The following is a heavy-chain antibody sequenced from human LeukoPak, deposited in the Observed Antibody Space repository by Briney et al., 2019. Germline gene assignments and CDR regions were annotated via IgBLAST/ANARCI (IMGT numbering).Heavy chain of an antibody. V-gene: IGHV3-21*01. D-gene: IGHD3-22*01. CDR1: GFTFSSYS. J-gene: IGHJ4*02. CDR3: ASEYYYDSSGEGFDY. Sequence: GGSLRLSRAASGFTFSSYSMNWVRQAPGKGLEWVSSISSSSSYIYYADSVKGRFTISRDNAKNSLYLQMNSLRAEDTAVYYCASEYYYDSSGEGFDYWGQGTLVTVSS. CDR2: ISSSSSYI.